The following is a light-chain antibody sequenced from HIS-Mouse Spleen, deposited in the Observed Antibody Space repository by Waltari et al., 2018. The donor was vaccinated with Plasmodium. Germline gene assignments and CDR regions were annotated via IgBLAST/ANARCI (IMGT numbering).Light chain of an antibody. CDR3: SSYTSSSTLV. Sequence: QSALTQPASVSGSPGPSIPISCPGTRSDVGGYNYVSWYQQHPGKAPKLMIYDVSNRPSGVSNRFSGSKSGNTASLTISGLQAEDEADYYCSSYTSSSTLVFGGGTKLTVL. V-gene: IGLV2-14*03. J-gene: IGLJ2*01. CDR1: RSDVGGYNY. CDR2: DVS.